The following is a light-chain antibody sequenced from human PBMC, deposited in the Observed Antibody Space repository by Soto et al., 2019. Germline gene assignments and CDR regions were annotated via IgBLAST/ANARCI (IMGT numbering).Light chain of an antibody. CDR2: AAS. CDR3: QRYDDAPRT. V-gene: IGKV1-27*01. Sequence: DIQMTQSPSSLSASVGDRVTITCRPSQDVNNFLAWYQQKPGKVPKLLIYAASTLYSGVPSRFSGSVSGTEFTLTISSLQPEDVATYYCQRYDDAPRTFGGGTKVEIK. CDR1: QDVNNF. J-gene: IGKJ4*01.